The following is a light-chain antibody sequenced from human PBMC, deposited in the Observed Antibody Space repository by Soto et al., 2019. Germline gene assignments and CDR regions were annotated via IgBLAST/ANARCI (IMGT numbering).Light chain of an antibody. J-gene: IGLJ1*01. Sequence: QSALTQPASVSGSPGQSITISCTGTGSDVGGYDYVSWYQHHPGKAPKVMIYEVTNRPSGVSNRFSGSKSGNTASLTISGLLAEDEADYYFSSYTSSSTYVFGTGTKLTVL. CDR3: SSYTSSSTYV. CDR2: EVT. CDR1: GSDVGGYDY. V-gene: IGLV2-14*01.